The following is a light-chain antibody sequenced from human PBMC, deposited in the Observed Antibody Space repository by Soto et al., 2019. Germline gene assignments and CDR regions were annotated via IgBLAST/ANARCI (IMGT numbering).Light chain of an antibody. Sequence: QSALTQPASVSGSPGQSITISCTGTSSDGGGYNYVSWYQQHPGKAPKLMIYDVSNRPSGVYNRFSGSKSGNTASLTISGLQAEDEADYYCSSYTSSSTVVFGGGTKLTVL. J-gene: IGLJ2*01. CDR1: SSDGGGYNY. V-gene: IGLV2-14*03. CDR2: DVS. CDR3: SSYTSSSTVV.